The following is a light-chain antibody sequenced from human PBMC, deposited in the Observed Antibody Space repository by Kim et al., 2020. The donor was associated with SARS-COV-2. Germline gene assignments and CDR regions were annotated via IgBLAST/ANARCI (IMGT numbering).Light chain of an antibody. CDR3: RQSYITPFT. CDR2: AAS. J-gene: IGKJ3*01. Sequence: ASVGDRVTITGRTTQSISSHLNWYQQKPGRAPKLLISAASTLQGGVPSRFSGSGSETDFTLTISSLQPEDFATYFCRQSYITPFTFGPGTKVDIK. CDR1: QSISSH. V-gene: IGKV1-39*01.